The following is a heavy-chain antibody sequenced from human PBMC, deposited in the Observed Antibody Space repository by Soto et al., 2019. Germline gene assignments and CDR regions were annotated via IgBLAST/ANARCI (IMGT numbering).Heavy chain of an antibody. D-gene: IGHD2-15*01. CDR2: IYYSGST. CDR3: ARIEVVAATDGETYYYGMDV. CDR1: GGSISSSSYY. Sequence: SETLSLTCTVSGGSISSSSYYWGWIRQPPGKGLEWIGSIYYSGSTYYNPSLKSRVTISVDTSKNQFSLKLSSVTAADTAVYYCARIEVVAATDGETYYYGMDVSGQGTTVTVSS. J-gene: IGHJ6*02. V-gene: IGHV4-39*01.